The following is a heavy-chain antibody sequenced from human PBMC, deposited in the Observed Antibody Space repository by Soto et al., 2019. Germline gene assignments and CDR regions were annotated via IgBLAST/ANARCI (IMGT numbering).Heavy chain of an antibody. CDR3: AVKPKNTVRYLFDP. V-gene: IGHV1-69*13. CDR2: IIPIFGTA. D-gene: IGHD4-4*01. CDR1: GGTFSSYA. J-gene: IGHJ5*02. Sequence: GASVKVSCKASGGTFSSYAISWVRQAPGQGLEWMGGIIPIFGTANYAQKFQGRVTITADESTSTAYMELSSLRSEDTAVYYCAVKPKNTVRYLFDPWGQGTLVTVSS.